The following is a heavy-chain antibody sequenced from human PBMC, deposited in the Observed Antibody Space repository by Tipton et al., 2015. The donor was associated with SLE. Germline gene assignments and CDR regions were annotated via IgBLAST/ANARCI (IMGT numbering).Heavy chain of an antibody. CDR3: AKGRTVLVATAHYFDY. V-gene: IGHV3-23*01. J-gene: IGHJ4*02. CDR2: ISGSGDST. D-gene: IGHD2-21*02. CDR1: GFIFSNYA. Sequence: SLRLSCAASGFIFSNYAIHWVRQAPGKGLEWVSGISGSGDSTYNADSVKGRFTISRDNSQNTLYLQMSSLRVEDTAVYYCAKGRTVLVATAHYFDYWGQGILVTVSP.